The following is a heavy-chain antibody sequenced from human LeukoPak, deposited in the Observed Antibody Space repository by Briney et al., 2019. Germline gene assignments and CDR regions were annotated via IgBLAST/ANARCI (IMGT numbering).Heavy chain of an antibody. CDR1: GGSISSGDYY. CDR3: ARPYYYDSRIDP. J-gene: IGHJ5*02. V-gene: IGHV4-30-4*01. Sequence: SETLSLTCTVSGGSISSGDYYWSWIRQPPGKGLEWIAHMYYSDSTYYNPSLKSRVTMSADTSKNQLSLKLSSVTAADTAVYYCARPYYYDSRIDPWGQGILVTVSS. CDR2: MYYSDST. D-gene: IGHD3-22*01.